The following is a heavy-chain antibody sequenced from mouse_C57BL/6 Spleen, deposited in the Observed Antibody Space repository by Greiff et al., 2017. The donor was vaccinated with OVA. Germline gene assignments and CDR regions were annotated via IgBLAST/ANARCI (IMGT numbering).Heavy chain of an antibody. CDR3: ARLYYDYVWFAY. Sequence: EVQLQQSGPELVKPGASVKIPCKASGYTFTDYNMDWVKQSHGKSLEWIGDINPNNGGTSYNQKFKGKATVTVDKSSSTAYMELRSLTSEDTAVYYCARLYYDYVWFAYWGQGTLVTVSA. J-gene: IGHJ3*01. CDR2: INPNNGGT. V-gene: IGHV1-18*01. D-gene: IGHD2-4*01. CDR1: GYTFTDYN.